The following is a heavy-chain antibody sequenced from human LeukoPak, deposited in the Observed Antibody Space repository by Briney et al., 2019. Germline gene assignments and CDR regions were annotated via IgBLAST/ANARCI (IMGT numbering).Heavy chain of an antibody. D-gene: IGHD3-16*01. CDR2: IYHSGST. V-gene: IGHV4-4*02. CDR3: ARELRGYDYVWGTYD. J-gene: IGHJ4*02. Sequence: SETLSLTCAVSGVSISSSNWWSWVRQPPGKGLEWIGEIYHSGSTNYNLSLKSRVTISVDKSKNQFSLKLSSVTAADTAVYYCARELRGYDYVWGTYDWGQGTLVTVSS. CDR1: GVSISSSNW.